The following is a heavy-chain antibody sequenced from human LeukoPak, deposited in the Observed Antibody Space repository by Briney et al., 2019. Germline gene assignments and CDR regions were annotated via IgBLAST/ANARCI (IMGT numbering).Heavy chain of an antibody. CDR1: DDSFSSHY. V-gene: IGHV4-59*11. CDR3: ARDLVAVTKGFDI. J-gene: IGHJ3*02. D-gene: IGHD4-17*01. Sequence: SETLSLTCAVSDDSFSSHYRTWIRQPPGKGLEWIGYISYIGSTNYNPSLKSRVTISIDTSKNRFSLKLSSVTAADTAVYYCARDLVAVTKGFDIWGQGTMVSVSS. CDR2: ISYIGST.